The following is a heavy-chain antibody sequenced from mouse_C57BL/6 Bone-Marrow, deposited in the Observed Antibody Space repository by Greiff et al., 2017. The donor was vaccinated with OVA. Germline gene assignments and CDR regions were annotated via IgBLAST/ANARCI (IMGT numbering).Heavy chain of an antibody. CDR2: INPYNGGT. Sequence: VQLQQSGPVLVKPGASVKMSCKASGYTFTDYCMNWVKQSHGKSLEWIGVINPYNGGTSYNQKFKGKGTLTVDKSSSTAYMEINSLTSEDSAVYYGARDSNYVGYDAMDYWGQGTSATVS. D-gene: IGHD2-5*01. CDR1: GYTFTDYC. J-gene: IGHJ4*01. CDR3: ARDSNYVGYDAMDY. V-gene: IGHV1-19*01.